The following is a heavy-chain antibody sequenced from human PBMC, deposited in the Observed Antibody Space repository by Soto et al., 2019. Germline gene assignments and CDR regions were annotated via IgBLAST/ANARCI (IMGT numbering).Heavy chain of an antibody. V-gene: IGHV3-30-3*01. CDR3: ARTKKVAKDAFDI. CDR1: GFTFSSYA. Sequence: QVQLVESGGGVVQPGRSLRLSCAASGFTFSSYAMHWVRQAPGKGLEWVAVISYAGSNKYYADSVKGRFTISRDNSKNTLYLQMNSLRAEDTAVYYCARTKKVAKDAFDIWGQGTMVTVSS. D-gene: IGHD5-12*01. J-gene: IGHJ3*02. CDR2: ISYAGSNK.